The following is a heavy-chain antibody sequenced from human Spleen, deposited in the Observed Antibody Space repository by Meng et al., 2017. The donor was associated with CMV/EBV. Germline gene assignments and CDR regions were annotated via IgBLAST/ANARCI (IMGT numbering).Heavy chain of an antibody. CDR1: GYRFTNYW. CDR3: ARRGSGTYYPFDY. D-gene: IGHD3-10*01. J-gene: IGHJ4*02. V-gene: IGHV5-51*01. Sequence: GESLKISCKGSGYRFTNYWIGWVRQMPGRGLEWMGIIYPGDSDTRYSPSFQGQVTISADKSISTAYLQWSTLRASDTAMYYCARRGSGTYYPFDYWGLGTLVTVSS. CDR2: IYPGDSDT.